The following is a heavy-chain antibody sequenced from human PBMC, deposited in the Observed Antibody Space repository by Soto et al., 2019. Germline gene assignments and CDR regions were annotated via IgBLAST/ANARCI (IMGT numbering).Heavy chain of an antibody. CDR1: GGSVRSDSFY. J-gene: IGHJ4*02. V-gene: IGHV4-61*01. Sequence: PSATLSLTCTVSGGSVRSDSFYWSWIRQPPGKGLEWIAFIYHSGSTNYNPSLNSRVTISVDTSKNRFSLKLTSVTAADTAIYYCARARYDNSRYYAENYPDYWGQGTLVTVSS. D-gene: IGHD3-22*01. CDR2: IYHSGST. CDR3: ARARYDNSRYYAENYPDY.